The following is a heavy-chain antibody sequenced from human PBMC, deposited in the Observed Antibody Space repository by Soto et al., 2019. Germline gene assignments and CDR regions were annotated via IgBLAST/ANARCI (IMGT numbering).Heavy chain of an antibody. V-gene: IGHV3-11*01. CDR1: GFTFSDYY. CDR3: ARDLGYYASDGYFDY. J-gene: IGHJ4*02. Sequence: GGSLRLSCAGSGFTFSDYYMSWIRQAPGKGLEWVSYISSSGNIIYYADSVKGRFTISRDNAKNSLYLQMNSLRAEDTAVYYCARDLGYYASDGYFDYWGQGTLVTVSS. D-gene: IGHD3-22*01. CDR2: ISSSGNII.